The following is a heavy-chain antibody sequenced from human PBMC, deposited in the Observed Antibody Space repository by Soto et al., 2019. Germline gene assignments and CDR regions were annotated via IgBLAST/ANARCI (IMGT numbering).Heavy chain of an antibody. CDR2: IYPGDSDT. J-gene: IGHJ4*02. CDR3: ARAGTYYYDSSGYLFEDY. CDR1: GYSFTSYW. D-gene: IGHD3-22*01. V-gene: IGHV5-51*01. Sequence: EVQLVQSGAEVKKPGESLKISCKGSGYSFTSYWIGWVRQMPGKGLEWMGIIYPGDSDTRYSPSFQGQVTISADKSISTAYLQWSSLKASDTAMYYCARAGTYYYDSSGYLFEDYWGQGTLVTVSS.